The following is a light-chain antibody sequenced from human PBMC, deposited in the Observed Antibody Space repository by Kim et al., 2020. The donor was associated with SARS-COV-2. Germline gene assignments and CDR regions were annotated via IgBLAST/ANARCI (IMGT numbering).Light chain of an antibody. CDR2: YDS. CDR3: QVWDSSSDHPRV. CDR1: NTGSKS. Sequence: PGKPARITCGGNNTGSKSVHWYQQKPGQAPALVIYYDSDRPSGIPERFSGSNSGNTATLTISRVEAGDEADYYCQVWDSSSDHPRVFGGGTQLTVL. V-gene: IGLV3-21*04. J-gene: IGLJ2*01.